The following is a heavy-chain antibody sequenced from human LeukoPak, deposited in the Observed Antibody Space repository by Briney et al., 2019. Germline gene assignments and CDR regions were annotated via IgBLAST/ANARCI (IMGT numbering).Heavy chain of an antibody. V-gene: IGHV4-34*01. Sequence: PSETLSLTCAVYGGSFSGYYWSWIRQPPGKGLEWIGEINHSGSTNYNPSLKSRVTISVDTSKNQFSLKLSSVTAADTAVYYCARLRDNWNHFDYWGQGTLVTVSS. D-gene: IGHD1-20*01. CDR3: ARLRDNWNHFDY. J-gene: IGHJ4*02. CDR2: INHSGST. CDR1: GGSFSGYY.